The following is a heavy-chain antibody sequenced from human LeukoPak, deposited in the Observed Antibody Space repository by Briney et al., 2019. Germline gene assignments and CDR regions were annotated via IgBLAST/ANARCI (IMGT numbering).Heavy chain of an antibody. V-gene: IGHV4-59*01. D-gene: IGHD1-1*01. Sequence: SETLSLTCTVSGGSISSYYWSWIRQPPGKGVEWLGYIYYSGSTNYNPSLKSRVTISVDTSKNQFSLKLSSVTAADTAVYYCARVRPGYYYYMDVWGKGTTVTVSS. CDR3: ARVRPGYYYYMDV. CDR2: IYYSGST. CDR1: GGSISSYY. J-gene: IGHJ6*03.